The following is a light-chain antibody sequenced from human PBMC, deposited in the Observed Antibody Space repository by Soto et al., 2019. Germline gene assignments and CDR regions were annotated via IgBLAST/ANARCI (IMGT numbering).Light chain of an antibody. CDR3: NSYTSSNTRV. CDR1: SSDVGGYSR. J-gene: IGLJ1*01. V-gene: IGLV2-14*01. Sequence: QSVLTQPASVSGSPGQSITISCTGTSSDVGGYSRVSRYQHHPGKAPKLMIYEVSDRPSGVSNRFSGSKSGNTASLTIPGLQAEDEADYYCNSYTSSNTRVFGTGTKVTVL. CDR2: EVS.